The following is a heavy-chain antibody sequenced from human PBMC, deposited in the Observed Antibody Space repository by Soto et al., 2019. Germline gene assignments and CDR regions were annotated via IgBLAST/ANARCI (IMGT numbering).Heavy chain of an antibody. V-gene: IGHV1-24*01. J-gene: IGHJ3*02. CDR1: GYTLTELS. CDR2: FDPEDGET. Sequence: ASVKVSCKVSGYTLTELSMHWVRQTPGKGLEWMGGFDPEDGETIYAQKFQGRVTMTRDTSTSTVYMELSSLRSEDTAVYYCAREIVVAAFDSWAQGTMVTFSS. CDR3: AREIVVAAFDS. D-gene: IGHD3-22*01.